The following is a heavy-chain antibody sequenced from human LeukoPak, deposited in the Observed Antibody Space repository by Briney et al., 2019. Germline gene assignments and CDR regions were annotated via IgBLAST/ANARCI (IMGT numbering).Heavy chain of an antibody. D-gene: IGHD6-19*01. CDR3: ASTSSGWYSYFDY. V-gene: IGHV6-1*01. CDR2: TYYRSKLYN. Sequence: SQTLSLTCAISGDICSSNSAAWNWIRQSPARGLEWLERTYYRSKLYNDYAVSVKSRITINPDTSKNQFSLQLNSVPPEDTAVYYCASTSSGWYSYFDYWGQGTLVTVSS. CDR1: GDICSSNSAA. J-gene: IGHJ4*02.